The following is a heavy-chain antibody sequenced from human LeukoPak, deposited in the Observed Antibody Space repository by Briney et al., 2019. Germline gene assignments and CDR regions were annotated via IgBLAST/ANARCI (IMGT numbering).Heavy chain of an antibody. CDR1: GYTFTSYA. CDR2: INTNTGNP. CDR3: ARDDIVVVVAATRPRPYGMDV. D-gene: IGHD2-15*01. V-gene: IGHV7-4-1*02. Sequence: ASVKVSCKASGYTFTSYAMNWVRQAPGQGLEWMGWINTNTGNPTYAQGFTGRFVFSLDTSVSTAYLQISSLKAEDTAVYYCARDDIVVVVAATRPRPYGMDVWGQGTTVTVSS. J-gene: IGHJ6*02.